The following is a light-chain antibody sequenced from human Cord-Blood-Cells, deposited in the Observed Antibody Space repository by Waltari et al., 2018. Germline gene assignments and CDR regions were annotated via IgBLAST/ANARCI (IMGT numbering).Light chain of an antibody. V-gene: IGKV3-11*01. J-gene: IGKJ4*01. CDR1: QSVSSY. CDR2: DAS. CDR3: QQRINWPLT. Sequence: EIVLTQSPATLSLSPGERATLSCRASQSVSSYLAWDQQKPGQAPRLLLYDASNRAAGIAARFSGSGSGTGFTISISSLEPEDFAVYYCQQRINWPLTFGGGTKVEIK.